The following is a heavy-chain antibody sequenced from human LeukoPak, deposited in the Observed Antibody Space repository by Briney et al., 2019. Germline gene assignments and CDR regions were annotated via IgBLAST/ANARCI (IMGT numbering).Heavy chain of an antibody. D-gene: IGHD3-10*01. CDR3: ARAPSYYGSGSYYRGI. J-gene: IGHJ3*02. V-gene: IGHV1-69*05. CDR2: IIPIFGTA. CDR1: GGTFSSYA. Sequence: SVKVSCKASGGTFSSYAISWVRQAPGQGLEWMGGIIPIFGTANYAQKFQGRVTITTDESTSTAYMELSSLRSEDTAVYYCARAPSYYGSGSYYRGIWGQGTMVTVSS.